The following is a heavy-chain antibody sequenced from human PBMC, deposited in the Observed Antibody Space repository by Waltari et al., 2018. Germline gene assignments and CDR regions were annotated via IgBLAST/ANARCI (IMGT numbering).Heavy chain of an antibody. CDR1: GDTSSSYV. CDR3: TRDKLDYYNGMDV. J-gene: IGHJ6*02. D-gene: IGHD3-3*02. CDR2: INPSDGGT. V-gene: IGHV1-46*03. Sequence: QVQLVQSGAEVKKPGASVKVFCRTAGDTSSSYVIFWVRQAPGQGLGWMGIINPSDGGTNYPQKFQDRVTMTRDTSTSTVYMELRSLRSEDTAVYYCTRDKLDYYNGMDVWGQGTTVTVSS.